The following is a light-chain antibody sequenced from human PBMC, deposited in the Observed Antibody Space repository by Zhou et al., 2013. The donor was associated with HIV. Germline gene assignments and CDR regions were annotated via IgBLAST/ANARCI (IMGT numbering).Light chain of an antibody. CDR1: QSISSW. Sequence: DIQLTQSPSFLSASVGDRVTITCRASQSISSWLAWYQQKPGKAPKLLIYRASTLESGVPSRFSGSGSGTEFTLTISSLQPDDFGTYYCQQCNGYPYTFGQGTKLEIK. CDR3: QQCNGYPYT. V-gene: IGKV1-5*03. CDR2: RAS. J-gene: IGKJ2*01.